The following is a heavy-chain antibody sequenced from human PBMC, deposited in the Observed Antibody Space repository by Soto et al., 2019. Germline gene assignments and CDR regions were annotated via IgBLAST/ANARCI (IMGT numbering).Heavy chain of an antibody. CDR3: ARDGTLYDSNGYYYVY. CDR2: IIPVFGKP. V-gene: IGHV1-69*13. D-gene: IGHD3-22*01. CDR1: GGTFSRSA. J-gene: IGHJ4*02. Sequence: SVKVSCKASGGTFSRSAINWVRQALGQGLEWMGGIIPVFGKPNYAQKFQGRVTITADESTSTDYMEPRRLTSEDTAVYYCARDGTLYDSNGYYYVYWGQGTLVTVSS.